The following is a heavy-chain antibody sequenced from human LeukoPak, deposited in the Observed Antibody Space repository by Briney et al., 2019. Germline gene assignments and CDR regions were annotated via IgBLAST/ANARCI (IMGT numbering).Heavy chain of an antibody. Sequence: GGSLRLSCAASGFTFSSYAMSWVRQAPGKGLEWVAVISYDGSNKYYADSVKGRFTISRDNSKNTLYLQMNSLRAEDTAVYYCARGPEVLRYFDWLIYWGQGTLVTVSS. J-gene: IGHJ4*02. V-gene: IGHV3-30-3*01. CDR3: ARGPEVLRYFDWLIY. CDR2: ISYDGSNK. CDR1: GFTFSSYA. D-gene: IGHD3-9*01.